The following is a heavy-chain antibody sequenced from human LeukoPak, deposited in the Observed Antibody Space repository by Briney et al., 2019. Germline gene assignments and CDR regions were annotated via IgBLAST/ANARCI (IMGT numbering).Heavy chain of an antibody. Sequence: GRSLRLSCAASGFSFSKYGLHWVRQAPGKGLQWVATIWYDGSQRYYVDSVKGRFTISRDSSKNTMFLQMNSLTDEDTAVYYCAIENFDSGGPGSGSPAFDIWGQGTMVSVSS. CDR2: IWYDGSQR. CDR1: GFSFSKYG. J-gene: IGHJ3*02. CDR3: AIENFDSGGPGSGSPAFDI. D-gene: IGHD3-22*01. V-gene: IGHV3-33*01.